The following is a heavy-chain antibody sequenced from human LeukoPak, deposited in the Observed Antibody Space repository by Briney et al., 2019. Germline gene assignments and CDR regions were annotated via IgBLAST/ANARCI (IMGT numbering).Heavy chain of an antibody. CDR1: AFTFSDYS. Sequence: GGSLRLSCAASAFTFSDYSMNWVGQAPGKGLEWISCISGRSSTIYYADSVRGRFTISRDNAKNSMYLQMNSLRAEDTAVYYCARDRLTSGSYFFDYWGQGTLVTVSS. CDR2: ISGRSSTI. CDR3: ARDRLTSGSYFFDY. V-gene: IGHV3-48*01. J-gene: IGHJ4*02. D-gene: IGHD1-26*01.